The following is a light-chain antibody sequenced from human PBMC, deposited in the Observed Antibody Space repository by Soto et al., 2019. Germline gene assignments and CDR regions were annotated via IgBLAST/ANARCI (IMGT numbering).Light chain of an antibody. V-gene: IGKV1-39*01. CDR1: QSISSY. Sequence: DIQMTQSPSSLSASVGDRVTITCRASQSISSYLNWYQQKPGKAPKLLIYAASSLQSGVPSRFSGRGSGTDFTLTISSLQPEDFATYYCQQSYLWVFGQGTKVEIK. CDR2: AAS. CDR3: QQSYLWV. J-gene: IGKJ1*01.